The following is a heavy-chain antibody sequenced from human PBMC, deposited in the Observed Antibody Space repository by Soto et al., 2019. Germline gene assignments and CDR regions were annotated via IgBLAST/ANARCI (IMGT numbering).Heavy chain of an antibody. D-gene: IGHD1-26*01. CDR1: GFSLSTSGVG. V-gene: IGHV2-5*02. CDR3: AHGSSIVGAPAFDY. CDR2: FYWDDDR. Sequence: QITLKESGPALVRPTQTLTLTCSFSGFSLSTSGVGVGWLRQAPGKALEWLTLFYWDDDRRYNPSLRSRLSFAKDTSRNQVVLTMTNMDPVDTATYYCAHGSSIVGAPAFDYWGQGILVTVSS. J-gene: IGHJ4*02.